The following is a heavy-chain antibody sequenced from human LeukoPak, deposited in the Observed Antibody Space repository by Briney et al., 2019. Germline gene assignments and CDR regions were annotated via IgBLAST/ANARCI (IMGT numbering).Heavy chain of an antibody. CDR2: ISSDSSDI. D-gene: IGHD2/OR15-2a*01. V-gene: IGHV3-48*01. CDR1: GFNFRVYN. CDR3: AKGNIFDS. J-gene: IGHJ4*02. Sequence: GGSLRLSCAAPGFNFRVYNMNWVRKAPGKGLEWIAYISSDSSDIFYADSVKGRFTISRDNAKNSLYLQMKSLRADDTAIYYCAKGNIFDSWGQGILVTVSS.